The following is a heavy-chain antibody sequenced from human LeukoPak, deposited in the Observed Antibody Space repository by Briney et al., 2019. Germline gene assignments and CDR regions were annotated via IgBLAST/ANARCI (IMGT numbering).Heavy chain of an antibody. J-gene: IGHJ4*02. CDR2: FDPEDGET. V-gene: IGHV1-24*01. D-gene: IGHD3-10*01. CDR1: GYTLTELS. Sequence: GASVKVSCKFSGYTLTELSMRWVRQAPGKGLEWMGGFDPEDGETIYAQKFQGRVTMTEDTSTDTAYMELSSLRSEDTAVYYCATDFGREITMVRGTGYWGQGTLVTVSS. CDR3: ATDFGREITMVRGTGY.